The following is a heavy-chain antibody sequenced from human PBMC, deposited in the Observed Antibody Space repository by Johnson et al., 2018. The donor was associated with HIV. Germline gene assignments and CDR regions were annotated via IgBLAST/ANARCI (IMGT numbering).Heavy chain of an antibody. D-gene: IGHD6-13*01. V-gene: IGHV3-30*04. Sequence: VQLVESGGGVVQPGRSLRLSCAASGFTFSSHAMHWVRQAPGKGLEWVTFISNDGSNKYYADSVRGRFTISRDNSKNTLYLQMNSLRAEDTAVYYCAREGEGYSSSWYDAFDMWGQGTMVTVSS. CDR3: AREGEGYSSSWYDAFDM. CDR2: ISNDGSNK. J-gene: IGHJ3*02. CDR1: GFTFSSHA.